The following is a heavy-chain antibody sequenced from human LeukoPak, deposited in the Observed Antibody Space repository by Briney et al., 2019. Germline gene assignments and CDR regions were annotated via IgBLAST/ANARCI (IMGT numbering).Heavy chain of an antibody. D-gene: IGHD1-1*01. Sequence: GGSLRLSCAASGFTFDDYGMIWVRQAPGKGLVWVSSVNWDGGSTGYADSVKGRFTISRDSAAHSLYLQMNSLRADDTALYYCARYNWGNGGLDYWGQGTLVTVSS. CDR3: ARYNWGNGGLDY. CDR1: GFTFDDYG. V-gene: IGHV3-20*04. CDR2: VNWDGGST. J-gene: IGHJ4*02.